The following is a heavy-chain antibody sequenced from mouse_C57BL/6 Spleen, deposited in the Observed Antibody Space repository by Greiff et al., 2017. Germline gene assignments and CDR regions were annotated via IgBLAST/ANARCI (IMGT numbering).Heavy chain of an antibody. V-gene: IGHV1-15*01. J-gene: IGHJ4*01. CDR1: GYTFTDYE. CDR2: IDPETGGT. Sequence: VQLQESGAELVRPGASVTLSCKASGYTFTDYEMHWVKQTPVHGLEWIGAIDPETGGTAYNQQLKGKAILTADKSSSTAYRELRSLTSEDSAVYYCTRAYYSNYGDARDYWGQGTSVTVAS. CDR3: TRAYYSNYGDARDY. D-gene: IGHD2-5*01.